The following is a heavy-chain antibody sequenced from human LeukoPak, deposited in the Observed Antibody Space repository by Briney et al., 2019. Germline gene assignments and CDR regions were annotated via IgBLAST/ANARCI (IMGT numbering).Heavy chain of an antibody. Sequence: ASVKVSCKASGYTFTGYYMHWVRQAPGQGREWMVWINPNSGGTNYAQKFQSRVTMTRDTSISTAYMELSRLRSDDTAVYYCATPGYYFDGSGYYPLTYWGQGTLVTVSS. CDR1: GYTFTGYY. V-gene: IGHV1-2*02. CDR2: INPNSGGT. CDR3: ATPGYYFDGSGYYPLTY. D-gene: IGHD3-22*01. J-gene: IGHJ4*02.